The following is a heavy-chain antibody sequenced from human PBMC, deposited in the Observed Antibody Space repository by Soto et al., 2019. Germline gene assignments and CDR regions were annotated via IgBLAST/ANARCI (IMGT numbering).Heavy chain of an antibody. V-gene: IGHV1-69*06. D-gene: IGHD3-10*01. CDR3: ARGVYGSGNYYTGPSAFDI. CDR1: GGTLSDHG. CDR2: TIPVFNTA. J-gene: IGHJ3*02. Sequence: QVQLEQSGAEVKKPGSSVKVSCKASGGTLSDHGVAWLRQAPGQGLEWMGGTIPVFNTAKYAQTFQGRVTVTADKFTNIAYMALSSLRSEDTAFYFCARGVYGSGNYYTGPSAFDIWGQGTMVIVSS.